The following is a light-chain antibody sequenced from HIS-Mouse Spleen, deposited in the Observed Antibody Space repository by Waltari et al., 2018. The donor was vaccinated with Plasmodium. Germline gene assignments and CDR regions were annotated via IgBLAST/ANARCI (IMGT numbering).Light chain of an antibody. CDR3: LQDYNYPYT. Sequence: AIQMTQSPSSLSASVGDSVTITYRASKGLRNDLGWYQQKPGKAPKLLISAASSLQSGVPSRFSGSGSGTDFTLTISSLQPEDFATYYCLQDYNYPYTFGQGTKLEIK. CDR2: AAS. CDR1: KGLRND. J-gene: IGKJ2*01. V-gene: IGKV1-6*01.